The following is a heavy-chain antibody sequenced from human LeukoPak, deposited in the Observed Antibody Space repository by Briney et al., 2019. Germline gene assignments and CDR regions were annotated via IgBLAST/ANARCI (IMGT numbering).Heavy chain of an antibody. J-gene: IGHJ3*02. Sequence: SETLSLTCTVSGGSISSGSYYWSWIRQPAGKGLEWIGRINTSGSTNYNPSLKSRVTISVDTSKNQFSLKLSSVTAADTAVYYCARDYAFDIWGQGTMVTVSS. CDR2: INTSGST. CDR1: GGSISSGSYY. V-gene: IGHV4-61*02. CDR3: ARDYAFDI.